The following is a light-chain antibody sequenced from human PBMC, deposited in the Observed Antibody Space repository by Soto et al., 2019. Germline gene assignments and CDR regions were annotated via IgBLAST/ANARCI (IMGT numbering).Light chain of an antibody. CDR2: GAS. CDR3: RQYGSART. V-gene: IGKV3-20*01. Sequence: EIVLTQSPGTLSLSPGGRATLSCRASQSVSSSYLAWYQQKPGQAPRLLIYGASSRATGIPDRFSGSGSGTDFTLTISRLEPEDFAGYYCRQYGSARTFGQGTNVEIK. J-gene: IGKJ1*01. CDR1: QSVSSSY.